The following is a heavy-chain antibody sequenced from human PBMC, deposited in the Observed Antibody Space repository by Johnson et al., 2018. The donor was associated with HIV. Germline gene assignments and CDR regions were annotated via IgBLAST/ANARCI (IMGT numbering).Heavy chain of an antibody. V-gene: IGHV3-30-3*01. CDR3: ARGRRIQLWLLADAFDI. J-gene: IGHJ3*02. D-gene: IGHD5-18*01. Sequence: QVQLVESGGGMVQPGWSLRLSCAASAFTFSSYAMHWVRQAPGEGLEWVAVISYDGSNKYYADSVKGRFTISRDNAKNSLYLQMNSLRAEDTALYYCARGRRIQLWLLADAFDIWGQGTMVTGSS. CDR2: ISYDGSNK. CDR1: AFTFSSYA.